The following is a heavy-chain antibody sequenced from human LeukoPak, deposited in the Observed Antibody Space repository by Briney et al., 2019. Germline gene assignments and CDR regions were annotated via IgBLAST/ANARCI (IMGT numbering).Heavy chain of an antibody. J-gene: IGHJ4*02. CDR2: IYHSGST. CDR3: ASYGGIHFDY. Sequence: SETLSLTCAVSDYSFSSGYYWGWIRQPPGKGLEWIGTIYHSGSTYYNPSLKSRVTISVDTSKNQFSLKLSSVTAADTAVYYCASYGGIHFDYWGQGTLVTVSS. D-gene: IGHD4-23*01. V-gene: IGHV4-38-2*01. CDR1: DYSFSSGYY.